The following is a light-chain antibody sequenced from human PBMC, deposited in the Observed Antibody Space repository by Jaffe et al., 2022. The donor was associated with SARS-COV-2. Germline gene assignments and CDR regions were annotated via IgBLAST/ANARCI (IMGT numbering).Light chain of an antibody. Sequence: QSALTQPRSVSGSPGQSVTISCTGTSSDVGGYNYVSWYQQHPGKAPKLIIYDVSERPSGVPDRFSGSKSGHTASLTISGLQAEDEAEYYCCSYAGTYTLVFGGGTKVTVL. J-gene: IGLJ2*01. CDR3: CSYAGTYTLV. V-gene: IGLV2-11*01. CDR1: SSDVGGYNY. CDR2: DVS.